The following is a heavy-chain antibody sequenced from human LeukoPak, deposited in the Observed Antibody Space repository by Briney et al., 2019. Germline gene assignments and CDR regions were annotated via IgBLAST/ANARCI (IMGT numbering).Heavy chain of an antibody. CDR1: GFTFSSYA. J-gene: IGHJ4*02. D-gene: IGHD6-13*01. V-gene: IGHV3-23*01. CDR3: AAAYSSSWNDY. Sequence: GGSLRLSCAASGFTFSSYAMSWVRQAPGKGLEWVSAISGSGGSTYYADSVKGRFTISRDNAKNSLYLQMNSLRAEDTAVYYCAAAYSSSWNDYWGQGTLVTVSS. CDR2: ISGSGGST.